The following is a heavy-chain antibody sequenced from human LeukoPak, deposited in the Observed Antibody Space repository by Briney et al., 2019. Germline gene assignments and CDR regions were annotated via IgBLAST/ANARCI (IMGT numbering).Heavy chain of an antibody. Sequence: AGGSLRLSCAASEFTFSSYWMSWVRQAPGKGLEWVANIKQDGSEKYYVDSVKGRFTISRDNAKNSLYLQMNSLRAEDTAVYYCAKMDLRYFDWLRDYFDYWGQGTLVTVSS. V-gene: IGHV3-7*03. CDR1: EFTFSSYW. CDR3: AKMDLRYFDWLRDYFDY. J-gene: IGHJ4*02. CDR2: IKQDGSEK. D-gene: IGHD3-9*01.